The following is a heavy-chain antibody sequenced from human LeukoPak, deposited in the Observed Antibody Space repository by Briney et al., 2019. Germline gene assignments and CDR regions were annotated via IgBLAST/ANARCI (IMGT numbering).Heavy chain of an antibody. J-gene: IGHJ4*02. CDR3: ARGGHNYAAAY. D-gene: IGHD5-24*01. Sequence: SETLSLTCTVSGGSISRTTYYWGWIRQPPGRGLEWIGGLFYGGDTHYNPSLKSRVTISADTSKNQFSLKVTSMTAADTGVYFCARGGHNYAAAYWGQGTLVTVSS. CDR2: LFYGGDT. CDR1: GGSISRTTYY. V-gene: IGHV4-39*01.